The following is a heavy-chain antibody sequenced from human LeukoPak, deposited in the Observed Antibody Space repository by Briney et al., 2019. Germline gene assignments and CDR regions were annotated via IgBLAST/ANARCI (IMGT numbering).Heavy chain of an antibody. CDR2: INHSGST. Sequence: SETLSLTCAVYGGSFSGYYWSWIRQPPGKGLEWIEEINHSGSTNYNPSLKSRVTISVDTSKNHFSLRLSSVTAADTAVYYCARSPSGGGKDAFDIWGQGTMVTVSS. CDR1: GGSFSGYY. V-gene: IGHV4-34*01. CDR3: ARSPSGGGKDAFDI. J-gene: IGHJ3*02. D-gene: IGHD2-2*01.